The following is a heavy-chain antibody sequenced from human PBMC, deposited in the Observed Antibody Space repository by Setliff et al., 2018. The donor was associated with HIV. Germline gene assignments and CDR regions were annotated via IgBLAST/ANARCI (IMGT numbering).Heavy chain of an antibody. J-gene: IGHJ6*03. D-gene: IGHD6-13*01. Sequence: GGSLRLSCAASGFTFSNAWMNWVRQAPGKGLEWVGRIRSKVDGGAADYAAPVKGRFTISRDDSKNTLYLQMSSLKTEDTAVYYCARGRIALNYYYYMDFWGKGTSVTVS. CDR1: GFTFSNAW. CDR3: ARGRIALNYYYYMDF. V-gene: IGHV3-15*05. CDR2: IRSKVDGGAA.